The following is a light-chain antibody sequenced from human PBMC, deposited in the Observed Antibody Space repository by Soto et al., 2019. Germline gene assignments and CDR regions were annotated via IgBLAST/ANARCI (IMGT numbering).Light chain of an antibody. Sequence: DIVLTQSPGTLALSPGERATLSCRASQSFSSSHLAWYQQKPGQAPRLFIYGASSRATGIPDRFSGSGYGTDFTLTISRLQPEDFEVYYCQQYGSLLTFGGGTKVEIK. CDR1: QSFSSSH. CDR2: GAS. J-gene: IGKJ4*01. CDR3: QQYGSLLT. V-gene: IGKV3-20*01.